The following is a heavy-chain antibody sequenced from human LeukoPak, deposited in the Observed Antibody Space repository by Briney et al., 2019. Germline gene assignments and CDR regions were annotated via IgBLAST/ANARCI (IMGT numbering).Heavy chain of an antibody. J-gene: IGHJ4*02. CDR1: GYTFTSYG. V-gene: IGHV1-18*01. CDR2: ISAYNGNT. CDR3: ATTGRVTTVEYYFDY. Sequence: ASVKVSCKASGYTFTSYGISWVRQAPGQGLEWMGWISAYNGNTNYAQKLQGRVTITTDPSTSTAYMELSSLRSEDTAVYYCATTGRVTTVEYYFDYGGQGTLVTVSS. D-gene: IGHD3-16*01.